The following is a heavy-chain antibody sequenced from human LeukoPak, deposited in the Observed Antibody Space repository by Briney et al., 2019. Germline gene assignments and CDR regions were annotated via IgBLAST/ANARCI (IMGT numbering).Heavy chain of an antibody. V-gene: IGHV1-2*02. CDR3: ARGYCSGGSCYSDY. CDR1: GYTFTGYY. D-gene: IGHD2-15*01. J-gene: IGHJ4*02. CDR2: INPNSGGT. Sequence: PGASVKVSCKASGYTFTGYYMHWVRQAPGQGLEWMGWINPNSGGTNYAQKFQGRVTMTRDTSISTAYMELSRLRSDDTAVYYCARGYCSGGSCYSDYWGQGTLVTVSS.